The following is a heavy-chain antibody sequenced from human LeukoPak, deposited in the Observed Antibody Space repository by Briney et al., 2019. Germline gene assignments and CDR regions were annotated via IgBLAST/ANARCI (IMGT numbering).Heavy chain of an antibody. V-gene: IGHV4-61*01. CDR2: IYYSGST. J-gene: IGHJ5*02. D-gene: IGHD3-22*01. CDR1: GGFVSSGSYY. Sequence: ASETLSLTCTVSGGFVSSGSYYWSWIRQPPGKGLEWIGYIYYSGSTNYNPSLKSRVTISVDTSKNQFSLKLSSVTAADTAVYYCARDGAYYYDSSGLLFDPWGQGTLVTVSS. CDR3: ARDGAYYYDSSGLLFDP.